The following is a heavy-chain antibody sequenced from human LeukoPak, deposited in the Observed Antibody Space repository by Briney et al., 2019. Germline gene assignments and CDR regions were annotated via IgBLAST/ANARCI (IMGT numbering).Heavy chain of an antibody. CDR3: ARGLGRSGGSYSRRATKHDY. CDR2: INLSGST. V-gene: IGHV4-34*01. D-gene: IGHD1-26*01. Sequence: PSETLSLTCAVYGGSFSGYYWSWIRQPPGKGLEWIEEINLSGSTNYNPSVKSRVTISVDTSKNQFSLKLSSVTAADTAVYYCARGLGRSGGSYSRRATKHDYWGQGTLVTVSS. CDR1: GGSFSGYY. J-gene: IGHJ4*02.